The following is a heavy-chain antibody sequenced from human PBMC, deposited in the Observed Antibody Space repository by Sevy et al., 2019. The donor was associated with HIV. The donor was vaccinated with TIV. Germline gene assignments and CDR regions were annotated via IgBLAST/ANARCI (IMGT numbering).Heavy chain of an antibody. CDR3: ARGSSVWYMHFDY. CDR2: IGAYNGNT. Sequence: ASVKVSCKASGYTFTTYGISWVRQAPGQGLEWMGWIGAYNGNTNYAQKFQGRVTMNTDTSTSTAYMELRSLGSDDGAVYFCARGSSVWYMHFDYWGQGTLVTVSS. V-gene: IGHV1-18*01. CDR1: GYTFTTYG. J-gene: IGHJ4*02. D-gene: IGHD6-19*01.